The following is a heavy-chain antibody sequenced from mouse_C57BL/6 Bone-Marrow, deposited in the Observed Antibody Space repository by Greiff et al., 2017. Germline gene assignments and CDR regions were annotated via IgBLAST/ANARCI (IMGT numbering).Heavy chain of an antibody. CDR1: GYTFTSYW. V-gene: IGHV1-59*01. D-gene: IGHD2-2*01. J-gene: IGHJ2*01. Sequence: VQLQQPGAELVRPGTSVKLSCKASGYTFTSYWMHWVKQRPGQGLEWIGVIDPSDSYTNYNQKFKGKATLTVDTSSSTAYMQLSSLTSEDSAVYDCAKGGNDVGDYWGQGTTLTVSS. CDR2: IDPSDSYT. CDR3: AKGGNDVGDY.